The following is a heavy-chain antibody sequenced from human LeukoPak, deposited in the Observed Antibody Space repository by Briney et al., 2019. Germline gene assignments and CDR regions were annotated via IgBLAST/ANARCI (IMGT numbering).Heavy chain of an antibody. Sequence: PGGSLRLSCAASGFTFSAYAIHWVRQAPGKGLEWVAGISYDGSKKYYADSVKGRFTISRDNSKNTLYLQMNSLRAEDTAVYSCARDGGFEAWGQGTMVTVSS. V-gene: IGHV3-30*01. CDR3: ARDGGFEA. CDR2: ISYDGSKK. D-gene: IGHD4-23*01. CDR1: GFTFSAYA. J-gene: IGHJ3*01.